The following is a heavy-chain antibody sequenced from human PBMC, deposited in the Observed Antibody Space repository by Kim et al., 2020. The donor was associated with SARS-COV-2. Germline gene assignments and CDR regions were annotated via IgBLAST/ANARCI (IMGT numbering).Heavy chain of an antibody. Sequence: GGSLRLSCAASGFTFSSYEMNWVRQAPGKGLEWVSYISSSGSTIYYADSVKGRFTISRDNAKNSLYLQMNSLRAEDTAVYYCARDLGNYDFWSGSDYWGQGTLVTVSS. CDR3: ARDLGNYDFWSGSDY. V-gene: IGHV3-48*03. D-gene: IGHD3-3*01. CDR1: GFTFSSYE. CDR2: ISSSGSTI. J-gene: IGHJ4*02.